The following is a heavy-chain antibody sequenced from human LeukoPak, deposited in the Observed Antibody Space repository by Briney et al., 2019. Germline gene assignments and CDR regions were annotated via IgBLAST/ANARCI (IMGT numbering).Heavy chain of an antibody. CDR3: ARGPTVTTTKLDY. J-gene: IGHJ4*02. V-gene: IGHV4-34*01. D-gene: IGHD4-17*01. CDR2: INHSGST. CDR1: GGSFSGYY. Sequence: SETLSLTCAVYGGSFSGYYWSWIRQPPGKGLEWIGEINHSGSTNYNPSLKSRVTIPVDTSKNQFSLKLSSVTAADTAVYYCARGPTVTTTKLDYWGQGTLVTVSS.